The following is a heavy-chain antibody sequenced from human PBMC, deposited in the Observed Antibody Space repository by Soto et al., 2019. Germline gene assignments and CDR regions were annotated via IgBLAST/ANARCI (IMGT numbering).Heavy chain of an antibody. CDR2: INAYNGHT. Sequence: ASVKVSCKASDYTLTSYGIIWVRQAPGQGLEWMGWINAYNGHTNFAQKFQCRVTMTTDTSTSTAYMGLRSLRSDDTAVYYCATRMGATPFDYWGQGTLVTVSS. CDR3: ATRMGATPFDY. J-gene: IGHJ4*02. V-gene: IGHV1-18*04. CDR1: DYTLTSYG. D-gene: IGHD1-26*01.